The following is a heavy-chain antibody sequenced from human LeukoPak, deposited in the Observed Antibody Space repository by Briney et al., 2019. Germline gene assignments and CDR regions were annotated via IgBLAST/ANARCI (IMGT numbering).Heavy chain of an antibody. V-gene: IGHV3-7*01. CDR1: GFTFSAYS. CDR2: IKHDESEK. J-gene: IGHJ6*03. Sequence: PGASLRLSCAASGFTFSAYSMSWVRQAPGKGLEWLANIKHDESEKQYVDSAKGRFTISRDNAKNSLFLVMNSLRGEDTAVYYCARDVTWLVQENQNYYYMDVWGKGTTVTVSS. D-gene: IGHD6-19*01. CDR3: ARDVTWLVQENQNYYYMDV.